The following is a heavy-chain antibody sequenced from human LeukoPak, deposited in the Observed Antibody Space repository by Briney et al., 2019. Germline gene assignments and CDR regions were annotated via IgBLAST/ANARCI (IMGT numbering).Heavy chain of an antibody. V-gene: IGHV3-21*01. CDR2: ISSSSSYI. CDR1: GFTFSSYS. D-gene: IGHD2-21*02. J-gene: IGHJ6*02. CDR3: ARDFVVVTAMFYYYYGMDV. Sequence: GGSLRLSCAASGFTFSSYSMNWVRQAPGKGLEWVSSISSSSSYIYYADSVKGRFTISRDNAKNSLYLQMNSLRAEDTAVYYCARDFVVVTAMFYYYYGMDVWGQGTTVTVSS.